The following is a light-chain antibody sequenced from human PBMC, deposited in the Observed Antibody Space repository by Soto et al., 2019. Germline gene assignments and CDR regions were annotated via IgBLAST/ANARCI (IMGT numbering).Light chain of an antibody. CDR2: KAS. V-gene: IGKV1-5*03. Sequence: DIQMTQSPSTLSGSVGDRVTITCLASQTISSWLAWYQQKPGKALKLLIYKASTLKSGVPSRFSGSGSGTEFTLTISSLQPDDFATYYCQHYNSYSEAFGQGTKVELK. CDR1: QTISSW. J-gene: IGKJ1*01. CDR3: QHYNSYSEA.